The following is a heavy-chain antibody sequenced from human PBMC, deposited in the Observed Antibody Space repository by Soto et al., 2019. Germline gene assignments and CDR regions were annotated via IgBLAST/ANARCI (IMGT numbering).Heavy chain of an antibody. CDR3: ARGHVLLWFGETYYFDY. J-gene: IGHJ4*02. Sequence: QVQLQESGPGLVKPSGTLSLTCAVSGGSISSSNWWSWVRQPPGKGLEWIGEIYHSGSTNYNPSLKSRVTISVDXSXNXXSLKLSSVTAADTAVYYCARGHVLLWFGETYYFDYWGQGTLVTVSS. V-gene: IGHV4-4*02. CDR2: IYHSGST. D-gene: IGHD3-10*01. CDR1: GGSISSSNW.